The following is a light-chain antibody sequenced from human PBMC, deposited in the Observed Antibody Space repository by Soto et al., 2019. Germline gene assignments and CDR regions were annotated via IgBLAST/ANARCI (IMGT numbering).Light chain of an antibody. CDR2: AAS. CDR1: QSISTY. J-gene: IGKJ4*01. CDR3: QQSYSMPRT. V-gene: IGKV1-39*01. Sequence: DIQMTQSPSSLSASVGDRVTITCRASQSISTYLNWYQQKPGKAPKLLIYAASSLQSGVPSRFSGSGSGTDFTVTISSLQPEAFATYYCQQSYSMPRTFGGGTKVEIK.